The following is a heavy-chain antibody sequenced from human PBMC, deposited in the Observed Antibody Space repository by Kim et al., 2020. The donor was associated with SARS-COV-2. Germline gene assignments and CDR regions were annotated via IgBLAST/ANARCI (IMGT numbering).Heavy chain of an antibody. CDR2: IYYSGST. CDR1: GGSISSYY. CDR3: ARARTTDSIADQYYYYYGMDV. D-gene: IGHD3-22*01. J-gene: IGHJ6*02. Sequence: SETLSLTCTVSGGSISSYYWSWIRQPPGKGLEWIGYIYYSGSTNYNPSLKSRVTISVDTSKNQFSLKLSSVTAADTAVYYCARARTTDSIADQYYYYYGMDVWGQGTTVTVSS. V-gene: IGHV4-59*13.